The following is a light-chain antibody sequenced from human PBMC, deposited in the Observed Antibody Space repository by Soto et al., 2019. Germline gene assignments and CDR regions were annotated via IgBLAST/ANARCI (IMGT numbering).Light chain of an antibody. CDR2: EVS. V-gene: IGLV2-8*01. J-gene: IGLJ1*01. CDR3: SSYAGSNLNV. Sequence: QSALTQPPSASGSPGQSVTISCTGTSSDVGDYNYVSWYQQHPGKAPKLMIYEVSKRPSGVPYRFSGSKSGNTASLTVSVLQAEDEADYYCSSYAGSNLNVFGTGTKLTVL. CDR1: SSDVGDYNY.